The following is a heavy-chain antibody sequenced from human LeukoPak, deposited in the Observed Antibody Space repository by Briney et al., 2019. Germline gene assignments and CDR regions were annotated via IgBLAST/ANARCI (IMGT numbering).Heavy chain of an antibody. CDR1: KFTVSDNY. CDR3: ARVGSVVGVTNAFDI. D-gene: IGHD1-26*01. J-gene: IGHJ3*02. V-gene: IGHV3-53*01. Sequence: PGGSLRLSCAASKFTVSDNYMSWVRQAPGKGLEWVSVIYSGGSTYYADSVKGRFTISRDNSINTFYLQMNSLRAEDTAVYYCARVGSVVGVTNAFDIWGQGTMVTVSS. CDR2: IYSGGST.